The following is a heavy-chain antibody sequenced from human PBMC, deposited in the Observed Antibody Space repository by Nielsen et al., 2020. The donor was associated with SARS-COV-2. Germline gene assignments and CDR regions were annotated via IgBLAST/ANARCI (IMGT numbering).Heavy chain of an antibody. D-gene: IGHD3-16*01. CDR1: GFTVSRYN. J-gene: IGHJ6*02. V-gene: IGHV3-53*01. CDR3: ARGGGGMDV. Sequence: GGSLRLSCAAPGFTVSRYNMNWVRQAPGKGLEWVSIIYSDGSTYYAGSVKGRLTISRGNSKNTLYLQMNSLRAEDTAVYYCARGGGGMDVWGQGTTVTVSS. CDR2: IYSDGST.